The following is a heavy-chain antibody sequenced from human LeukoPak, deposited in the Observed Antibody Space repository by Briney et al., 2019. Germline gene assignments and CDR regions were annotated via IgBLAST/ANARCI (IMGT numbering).Heavy chain of an antibody. V-gene: IGHV1-24*01. CDR1: GYTLTELS. D-gene: IGHD6-19*01. CDR3: ATDSSRPGYSSGWDFDY. J-gene: IGHJ4*02. CDR2: FDPEDGET. Sequence: ASVKVSCKVSGYTLTELSMHWVRQAPGKGLEWMGGFDPEDGETIYAQKFQGRVTMTEDTSTDTACMELSSLRSEDTAVYYCATDSSRPGYSSGWDFDYWGQGTLVTVSS.